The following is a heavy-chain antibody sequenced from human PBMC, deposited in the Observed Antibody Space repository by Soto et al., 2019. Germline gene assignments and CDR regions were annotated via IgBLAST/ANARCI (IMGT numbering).Heavy chain of an antibody. V-gene: IGHV4-30-2*01. D-gene: IGHD3-22*01. J-gene: IGHJ6*02. CDR3: ARLPYYYDSSGYSSYYYGIDV. Sequence: PSETLSLTCAVSGCSISSGGYSWSWLRQPPGKGLEWIGSIYHSGSTYYNPSLKSRVTISVDRSKNQFSLKLSSVTAADTAVYYCARLPYYYDSSGYSSYYYGIDVWGQGTTVTVSS. CDR1: GCSISSGGYS. CDR2: IYHSGST.